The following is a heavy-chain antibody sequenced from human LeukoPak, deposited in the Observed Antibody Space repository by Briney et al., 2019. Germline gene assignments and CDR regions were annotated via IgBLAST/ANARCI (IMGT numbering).Heavy chain of an antibody. D-gene: IGHD3-10*01. J-gene: IGHJ4*02. CDR3: ARAGSRLLWFGEFYFDY. CDR1: GFTFSSYG. V-gene: IGHV3-33*01. CDR2: IWYDGSNK. Sequence: GGSLRLSCAASGFTFSSYGMHWVRQAPGKGLEWVAVIWYDGSNKYYADSVKGRFTISRDNAKNSLYLQMNSLRAEDTAVYYCARAGSRLLWFGEFYFDYWGQGTLVTVSS.